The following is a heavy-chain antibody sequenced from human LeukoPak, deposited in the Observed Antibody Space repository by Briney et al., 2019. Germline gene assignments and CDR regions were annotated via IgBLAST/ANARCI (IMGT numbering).Heavy chain of an antibody. Sequence: SETLSLTCAVYGGSFSGYYWSWIRQPPGKGLEWIGEINHSGSTNYNTSLKSRVTISVDTSKNQFSLKLSSVTAADTAVYYCARGLRSDYYDSSGYAPTFDNWFDPWGQGTLVTVSS. J-gene: IGHJ5*02. CDR1: GGSFSGYY. CDR3: ARGLRSDYYDSSGYAPTFDNWFDP. V-gene: IGHV4-34*01. D-gene: IGHD3-22*01. CDR2: INHSGST.